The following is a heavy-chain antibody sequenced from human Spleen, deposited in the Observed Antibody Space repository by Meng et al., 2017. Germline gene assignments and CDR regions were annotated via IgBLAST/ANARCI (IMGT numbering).Heavy chain of an antibody. V-gene: IGHV3-11*01. J-gene: IGHJ4*02. CDR2: ITSSGNTI. CDR1: GFTFSDYF. Sequence: GESLKISCAASGFTFSDYFMSWIRQAPGKGLEWISYITSSGNTIHYADSVKGRFTVSRDNAKNSLYLQMNSLRAGDTAVYYCARDKDTTLEPDYWGQGTLVTVSS. CDR3: ARDKDTTLEPDY. D-gene: IGHD5-18*01.